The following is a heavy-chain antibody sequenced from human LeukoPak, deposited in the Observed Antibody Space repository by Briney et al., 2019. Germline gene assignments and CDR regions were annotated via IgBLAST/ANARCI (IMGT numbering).Heavy chain of an antibody. CDR2: ITSDGNNK. D-gene: IGHD2/OR15-2a*01. Sequence: GGSLRLSCAASGFTFSSHAIHWVRQAPGKGLEWVAMITSDGNNKYYADSVKDRFTISRDDSKNTLYLQMNSLRDEDTAVYYCAKDKIFRYLGYWGQGALVTVTS. V-gene: IGHV3-30*02. CDR3: AKDKIFRYLGY. CDR1: GFTFSSHA. J-gene: IGHJ4*02.